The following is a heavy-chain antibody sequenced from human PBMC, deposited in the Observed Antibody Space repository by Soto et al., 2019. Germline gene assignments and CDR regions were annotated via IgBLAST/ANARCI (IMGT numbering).Heavy chain of an antibody. V-gene: IGHV4-61*05. D-gene: IGHD3-10*01. Sequence: PSETLSLTCTVSGGSISSSSYYWGWIRQPPGKGLEWIGYIYYSGSTNYNPSLKSRVTISVDTSKNQFSLKLSSVTAADTAVYYCASYGQSPGIGFAAFDIWGQGTMVTVSS. CDR2: IYYSGST. CDR1: GGSISSSSYY. CDR3: ASYGQSPGIGFAAFDI. J-gene: IGHJ3*02.